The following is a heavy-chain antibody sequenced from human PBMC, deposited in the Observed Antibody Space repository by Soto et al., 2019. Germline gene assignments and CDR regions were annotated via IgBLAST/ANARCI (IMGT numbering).Heavy chain of an antibody. CDR3: ARQSSGWYNWFDP. V-gene: IGHV4-39*01. J-gene: IGHJ5*02. CDR1: GGSISSGHNY. D-gene: IGHD6-19*01. Sequence: PSETLSLTCTVSGGSISSGHNYWSWIRQPPGKGLEWIGCMYYSGSTYNNPSLRSRVTISVDTSKNQFSLKLSSVTAAETAVYYCARQSSGWYNWFDPWGQGTLVTVSS. CDR2: MYYSGST.